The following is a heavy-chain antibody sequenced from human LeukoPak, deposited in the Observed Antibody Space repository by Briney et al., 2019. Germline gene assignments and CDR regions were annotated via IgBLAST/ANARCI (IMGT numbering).Heavy chain of an antibody. CDR3: ARGVAVAGTVDY. J-gene: IGHJ4*02. Sequence: GGSLRLSCAASGFTFSSYATHWVRQAPGKGLEWVAVISYDGSNKYYADSVKGRFTISRDNSKNTLYLQMNSLRAEDTAVYYCARGVAVAGTVDYWGQGTLVTVSS. D-gene: IGHD6-19*01. CDR2: ISYDGSNK. V-gene: IGHV3-30*01. CDR1: GFTFSSYA.